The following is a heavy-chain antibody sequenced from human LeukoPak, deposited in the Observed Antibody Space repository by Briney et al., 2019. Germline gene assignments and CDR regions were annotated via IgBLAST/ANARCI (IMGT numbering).Heavy chain of an antibody. Sequence: SETLSLTCTVSGYSISSGYYWDWIRQPPGKGLEWIGSIYHSGSTYYNPSLKSRVTISVDTSKNQFSLKLSSVTAADTAVYYCARGDAFDIWGQGTMVTVSS. CDR3: ARGDAFDI. CDR1: GYSISSGYY. V-gene: IGHV4-38-2*02. CDR2: IYHSGST. J-gene: IGHJ3*02.